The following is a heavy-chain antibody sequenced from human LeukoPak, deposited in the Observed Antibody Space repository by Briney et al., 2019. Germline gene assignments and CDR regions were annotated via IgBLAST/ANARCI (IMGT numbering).Heavy chain of an antibody. CDR2: ISYDGSHK. D-gene: IGHD6-13*01. CDR3: ARRSAAVDY. CDR1: GFNFSAYA. J-gene: IGHJ4*02. Sequence: PGGSLRLSCAVSGFNFSAYAMHWVRQAPGKGLDWVADISYDGSHKYYADSVRGRFTISRDNYKNTVYLQMNSLRTEDAAVYSCARRSAAVDYWGQGTLVTVSS. V-gene: IGHV3-30-3*01.